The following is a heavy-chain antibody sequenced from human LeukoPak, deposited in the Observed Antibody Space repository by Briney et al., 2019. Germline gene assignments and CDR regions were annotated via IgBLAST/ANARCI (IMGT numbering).Heavy chain of an antibody. D-gene: IGHD3-3*01. CDR2: IYHSGST. CDR3: ASLAGYYDFWSGYIDY. J-gene: IGHJ4*02. CDR1: GYSISSGYY. V-gene: IGHV4-38-2*02. Sequence: SETLSLTCTVSGYSISSGYYWGWIRQPPGKGLEWIGSIYHSGSTYYNPSLKSRVTISVDTSKNQFSLKLSSVTAADTAVYYCASLAGYYDFWSGYIDYWGQGTLVTVSS.